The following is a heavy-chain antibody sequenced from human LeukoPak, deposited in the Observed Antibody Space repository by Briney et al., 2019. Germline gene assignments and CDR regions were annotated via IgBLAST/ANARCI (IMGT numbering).Heavy chain of an antibody. CDR1: GFTFSSYA. D-gene: IGHD4-17*01. CDR2: ISGSGGST. Sequence: GGSLRLSCVASGFTFSSYAMSWVRQAPGKGLEWVSAISGSGGSTYYADSVKGRFTISRDNSKNTLYLQMNSLRAEDTAVYYCAKVKSATTVTTFTDYWGQGTLVTVSS. V-gene: IGHV3-23*01. J-gene: IGHJ4*02. CDR3: AKVKSATTVTTFTDY.